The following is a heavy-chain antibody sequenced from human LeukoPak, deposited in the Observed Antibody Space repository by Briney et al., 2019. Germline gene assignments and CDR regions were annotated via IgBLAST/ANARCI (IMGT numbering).Heavy chain of an antibody. J-gene: IGHJ4*02. Sequence: PGGSLRLSCAASGFTFSSYGMHWVRQAPCKGLEWVAVISYDGSNKYYADSVKGRFTISRDNSKNTLYLQMNSLRAEDTAVYYCAKGTAPDGYSVFDYWGQGTLVTVSS. CDR2: ISYDGSNK. CDR1: GFTFSSYG. V-gene: IGHV3-30*18. D-gene: IGHD5-24*01. CDR3: AKGTAPDGYSVFDY.